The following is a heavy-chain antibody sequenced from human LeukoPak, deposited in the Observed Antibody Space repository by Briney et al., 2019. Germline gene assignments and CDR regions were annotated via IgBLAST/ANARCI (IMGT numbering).Heavy chain of an antibody. Sequence: SETLSLTCTVSGGSISSYYWSWIRQPAGKGLEWIGRIYTSGSTNYNPSLKSRVTMSVDTSKNQFSLKLSSVTAADTAVYYCARDPTSYYYDSSGFAPWFDPWGQGTLVTVSS. CDR3: ARDPTSYYYDSSGFAPWFDP. V-gene: IGHV4-4*07. CDR1: GGSISSYY. D-gene: IGHD3-22*01. CDR2: IYTSGST. J-gene: IGHJ5*02.